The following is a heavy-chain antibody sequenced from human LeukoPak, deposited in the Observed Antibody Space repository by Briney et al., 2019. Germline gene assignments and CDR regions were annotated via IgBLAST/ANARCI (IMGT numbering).Heavy chain of an antibody. Sequence: GGSLRLSCAASGFTFSTFAMIWVRQAPGKGLEWVSGLSGSGGTTYYVDSVKGRFTISRDNSKNTLYLQMNSLRAEDTAVYYCAKDRVGAMLYFDYWGQGTLVTVSS. D-gene: IGHD1-26*01. CDR2: LSGSGGTT. CDR1: GFTFSTFA. CDR3: AKDRVGAMLYFDY. J-gene: IGHJ4*02. V-gene: IGHV3-23*01.